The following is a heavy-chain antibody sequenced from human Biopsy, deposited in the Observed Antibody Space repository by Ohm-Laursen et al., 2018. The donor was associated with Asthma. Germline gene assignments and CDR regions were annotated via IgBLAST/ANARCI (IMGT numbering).Heavy chain of an antibody. D-gene: IGHD6-19*01. CDR3: ARCQVGYSSGWSLLLKKIYYSGMDV. J-gene: IGHJ6*02. Sequence: SVKVSCKTSGDTFRTSAFSWVRQAPGQGLEWMGGVIPLLGTGDYAQKFQGRVTITADESTSTAYMEVTSLRSEDTAIYYCARCQVGYSSGWSLLLKKIYYSGMDVWGQGTAVTVSS. CDR2: VIPLLGTG. CDR1: GDTFRTSA. V-gene: IGHV1-69*13.